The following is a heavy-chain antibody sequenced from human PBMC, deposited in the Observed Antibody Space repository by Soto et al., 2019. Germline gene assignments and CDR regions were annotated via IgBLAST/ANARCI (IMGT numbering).Heavy chain of an antibody. Sequence: EVQLVESGGGLVKPGGSLRLSCAASGFTFSSYSMNWVRQAPGKGLEWVSSISSSSSYIYYADSVKGRFTISRDNAKNSLYLQMNSLRAEDTAVYYCASQETYYDILTGYYPKYFELWGRGTLVTVSS. V-gene: IGHV3-21*01. CDR1: GFTFSSYS. J-gene: IGHJ2*01. D-gene: IGHD3-9*01. CDR3: ASQETYYDILTGYYPKYFEL. CDR2: ISSSSSYI.